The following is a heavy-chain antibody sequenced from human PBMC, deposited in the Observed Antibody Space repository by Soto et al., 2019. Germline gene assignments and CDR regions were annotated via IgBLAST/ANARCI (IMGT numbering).Heavy chain of an antibody. CDR1: GFSLNTGGVT. J-gene: IGHJ1*01. CDR2: IYWDDGK. V-gene: IGHV2-5*02. Sequence: SGPSWEPTQTLTLTCVFSGFSLNTGGVTVGWIRQPPGKALEWVALIYWDDGKRYSPSLKSRLTITKETSRNQVVLTMTNVDPEDTATYFCAHSPAPRVYFQHWGEGTLVT. D-gene: IGHD3-10*01. CDR3: AHSPAPRVYFQH.